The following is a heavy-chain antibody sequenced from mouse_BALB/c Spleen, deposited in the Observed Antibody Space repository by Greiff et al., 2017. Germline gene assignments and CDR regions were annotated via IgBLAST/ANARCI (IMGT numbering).Heavy chain of an antibody. J-gene: IGHJ3*01. CDR3: ARGEDGNPWFAY. CDR1: GYTFTDYY. Sequence: QVQLQQSGAELARPGASVKLSCKASGYTFTDYYINWVKQRTGQGLEWIGEIYPGSGNTYYNEKFKGKATLTADKSSSTAYMQLSSLTSEDSAVYFCARGEDGNPWFAYWGQGTLVTVSA. D-gene: IGHD2-1*01. V-gene: IGHV1-77*01. CDR2: IYPGSGNT.